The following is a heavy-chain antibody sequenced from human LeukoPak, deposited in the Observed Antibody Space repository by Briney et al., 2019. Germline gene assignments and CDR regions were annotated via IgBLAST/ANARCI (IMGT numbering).Heavy chain of an antibody. Sequence: KSSETLSLTCTVSGGSISSYYWSWIRQPAGKGLEWIGRIYTSGSTNYNPSLKSRVTMSVDTSKNQFSPKLSSVTAADTAVYYCARAYYYGSGSYYNWFDPWGQGTLVAVSS. CDR3: ARAYYYGSGSYYNWFDP. J-gene: IGHJ5*02. CDR2: IYTSGST. V-gene: IGHV4-4*07. D-gene: IGHD3-10*01. CDR1: GGSISSYY.